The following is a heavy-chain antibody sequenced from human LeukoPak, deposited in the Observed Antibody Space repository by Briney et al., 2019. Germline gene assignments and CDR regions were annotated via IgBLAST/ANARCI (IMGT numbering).Heavy chain of an antibody. CDR2: IYHSGST. CDR1: SGSISSGGYS. Sequence: SETLSLTCTVSSGSISSGGYSWSWIRQPPGKGLEWIGYIYHSGSTYYNPSLKSRVTISADRSKSQFSLKLSSVTAADTAVYYCARDFSSSHAFDIWGQGTMVTVSS. CDR3: ARDFSSSHAFDI. D-gene: IGHD6-13*01. J-gene: IGHJ3*02. V-gene: IGHV4-30-2*01.